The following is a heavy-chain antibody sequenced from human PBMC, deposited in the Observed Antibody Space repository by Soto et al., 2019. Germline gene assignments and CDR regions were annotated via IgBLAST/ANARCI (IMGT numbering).Heavy chain of an antibody. CDR2: IYYSGST. D-gene: IGHD5-12*01. CDR3: ARALDIVATYPYYFDY. V-gene: IGHV4-31*03. J-gene: IGHJ4*02. CDR1: GGSISSGGYY. Sequence: QVQLQESGPGLVKPSQTLSLTGTVSGGSISSGGYYWSWIRQHPAKGLEWIGYIYYSGSTYYNPSLKSRVTISVDTSKNQFSLKLSSVTAADTTVYYCARALDIVATYPYYFDYWGQGTLVTVSS.